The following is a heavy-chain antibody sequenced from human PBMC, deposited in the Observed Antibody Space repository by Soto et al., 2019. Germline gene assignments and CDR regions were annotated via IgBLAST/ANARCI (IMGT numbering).Heavy chain of an antibody. Sequence: QVQLQQWGAGLLKPSETLSLTCAVYGGFVSSGSYYWSWIRQPPGKGLEWIGEMSHSGGTHFNPSLQSRVTISVDTSKNQFSLKMSLVTAADTALYYCARVERGTATTVVYAFDIWGPGTMVTVS. J-gene: IGHJ3*02. D-gene: IGHD1-1*01. V-gene: IGHV4-34*01. CDR1: GGFVSSGSYY. CDR2: MSHSGGT. CDR3: ARVERGTATTVVYAFDI.